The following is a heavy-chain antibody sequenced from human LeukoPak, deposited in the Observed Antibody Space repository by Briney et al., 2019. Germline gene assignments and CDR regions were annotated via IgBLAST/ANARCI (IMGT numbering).Heavy chain of an antibody. V-gene: IGHV3-21*04. CDR1: GFTFSSYS. J-gene: IGHJ4*02. CDR2: ISSSSSYI. Sequence: GGSLRLSCAASGFTFSSYSMNWVRQAPGKGLEWVSSISSSSSYIYYADSVKGRFTISRDNAKNSLYLQMNSLRAEDTAVYDCARVIRTAAAGTDYFDYWGQGTLVTVSS. D-gene: IGHD6-13*01. CDR3: ARVIRTAAAGTDYFDY.